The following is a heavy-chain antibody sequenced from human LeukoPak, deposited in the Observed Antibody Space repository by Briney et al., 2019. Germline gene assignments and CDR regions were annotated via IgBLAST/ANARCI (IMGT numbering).Heavy chain of an antibody. CDR1: GFTFSSYE. V-gene: IGHV3-48*03. J-gene: IGHJ4*02. CDR2: ISSSGSTI. D-gene: IGHD6-13*01. CDR3: ARRAWYVDY. Sequence: GGSLSLSCAASGFTFSSYEMNWVRQAPGKGLEWVSYISSSGSTIYYADSVKGRFTISRDNAKNSLYLQMNSLRAEDTAVYYCARRAWYVDYWGQGTLVTVSS.